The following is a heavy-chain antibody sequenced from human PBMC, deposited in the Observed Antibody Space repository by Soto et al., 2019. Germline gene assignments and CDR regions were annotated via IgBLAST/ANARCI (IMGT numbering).Heavy chain of an antibody. CDR2: IGYSGAT. CDR3: ARGGASSKWFAP. D-gene: IGHD2-15*01. V-gene: IGHV4-31*03. Sequence: LSLTCTVSGGSITSACSFWSWIRQHPGKGPEWIAFIGYSGATSYNPSLASRVTISVDTSKSQFSLNLRSVNAADTAVYYCARGGASSKWFAPWGQGTLVTVSS. J-gene: IGHJ5*02. CDR1: GGSITSACSF.